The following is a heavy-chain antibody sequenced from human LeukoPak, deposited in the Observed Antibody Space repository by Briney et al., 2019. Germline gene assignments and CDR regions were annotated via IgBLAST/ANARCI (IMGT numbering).Heavy chain of an antibody. CDR2: INPNSGGT. J-gene: IGHJ6*01. CDR1: GYTFTGYY. Sequence: ASVKVPCKASGYTFTGYYMHWVRQAPGQGLEWMGWINPNSGGTNYAQKFQGRVTMTRNTSISTAYMELSSLRSEDTAVYYCARDIVVVPAQYYYYGMDVWGQGTTVTVSS. CDR3: ARDIVVVPAQYYYYGMDV. V-gene: IGHV1-2*02. D-gene: IGHD2-2*01.